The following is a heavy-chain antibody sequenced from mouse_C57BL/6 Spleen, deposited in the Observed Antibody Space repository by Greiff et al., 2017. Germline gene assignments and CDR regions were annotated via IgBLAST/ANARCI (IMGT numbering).Heavy chain of an antibody. D-gene: IGHD2-5*01. J-gene: IGHJ3*01. CDR1: GYTFTDYN. Sequence: VQLQQSGPELVKPGASVKMSCKASGYTFTDYNMHWVKQSHGKSLEWIGYINPNNGGTSYNQKFKGKATLTVNKSSSTAYMELRSLTSEDSAVYYCARSREWSNLILCAYWGQGTLVTVSA. CDR2: INPNNGGT. V-gene: IGHV1-22*01. CDR3: ARSREWSNLILCAY.